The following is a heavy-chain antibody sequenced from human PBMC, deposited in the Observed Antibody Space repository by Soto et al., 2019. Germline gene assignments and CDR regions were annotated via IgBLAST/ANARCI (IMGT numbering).Heavy chain of an antibody. D-gene: IGHD3-22*01. CDR2: IIPIFGTT. V-gene: IGHV1-69*05. CDR3: AGRGERDYYDTSGYR. Sequence: QVQLVQSGAEVKKPGSSVKVSCKASGGTFSNYALSWVRQAPGQGLEWMGDIIPIFGTTNNAQKFQGRVTVTSDEATSTAYMELSSLRSEDTPVYYCAGRGERDYYDTSGYRWGQCTLVTVSS. CDR1: GGTFSNYA. J-gene: IGHJ1*01.